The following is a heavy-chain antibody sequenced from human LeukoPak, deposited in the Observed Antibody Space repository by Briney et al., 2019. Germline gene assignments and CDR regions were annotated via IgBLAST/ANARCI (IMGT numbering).Heavy chain of an antibody. J-gene: IGHJ3*02. CDR1: GGSFSGYY. CDR2: INHSGSA. Sequence: PSETLSLTCAAYGGSFSGYYWSWIRQPPGKGLEWIGEINHSGSANYNPSLKSRVTISVDTSKNQFSLKLSSVTAADTAVYYCXRQXSGPTDAFDIWGQGTMVTVSS. CDR3: XRQXSGPTDAFDI. V-gene: IGHV4-34*01. D-gene: IGHD6-19*01.